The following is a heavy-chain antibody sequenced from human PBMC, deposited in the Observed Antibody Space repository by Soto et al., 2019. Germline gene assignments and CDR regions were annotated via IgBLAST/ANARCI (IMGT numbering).Heavy chain of an antibody. CDR3: SRDKRGCSSGSCYSFDS. V-gene: IGHV1-18*01. Sequence: ASVKVSCKASGYTFTSYGISWVRQAPGQGLEWMGWISAYNGNTNYAQKLQGRVTMTTDTSTSTAYMELRSLRSDDTAVYYCSRDKRGCSSGSCYSFDSWGQGTLVTVSS. J-gene: IGHJ4*02. D-gene: IGHD2-15*01. CDR1: GYTFTSYG. CDR2: ISAYNGNT.